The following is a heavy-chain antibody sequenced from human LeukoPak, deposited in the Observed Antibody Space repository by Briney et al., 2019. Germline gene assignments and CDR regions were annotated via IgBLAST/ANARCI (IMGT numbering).Heavy chain of an antibody. Sequence: SVKVSFKASGGTFGNYAISWVRQAPGHGLEWMGGIIPIYGTTNYAQKFQGRVTITTDESTSSAYMELRSLRFEDTAVYYCASGPYLFSGSYYFDYWGQGTLVTVSS. CDR3: ASGPYLFSGSYYFDY. CDR2: IIPIYGTT. J-gene: IGHJ4*02. D-gene: IGHD1-26*01. V-gene: IGHV1-69*05. CDR1: GGTFGNYA.